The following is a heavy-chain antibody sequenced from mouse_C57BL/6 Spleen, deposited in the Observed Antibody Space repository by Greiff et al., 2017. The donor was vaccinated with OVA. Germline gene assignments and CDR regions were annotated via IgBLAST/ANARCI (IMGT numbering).Heavy chain of an antibody. CDR3: ARKFYYGSSYYWYFDV. D-gene: IGHD1-1*01. CDR1: GYSFTDYN. J-gene: IGHJ1*03. V-gene: IGHV1-39*01. CDR2: INPNYGTT. Sequence: EVQLQQSGPELVKPGASVKISCKASGYSFTDYNMNWVKQSNGKSLEWIGVINPNYGTTSYNQKFKGKATLTVDQSSSTAYMQLNSLTSEDSAVYYCARKFYYGSSYYWYFDVWGTGTTVTVSS.